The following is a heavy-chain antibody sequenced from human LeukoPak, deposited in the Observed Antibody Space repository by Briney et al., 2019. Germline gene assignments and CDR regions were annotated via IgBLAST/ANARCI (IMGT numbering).Heavy chain of an antibody. J-gene: IGHJ1*01. D-gene: IGHD5-18*01. CDR2: ISAYNGNT. CDR3: ARTGQSGYSFFKAAAAEFFQH. V-gene: IGHV1-18*01. Sequence: ASVKVSCKASGYTFTGYGISWVRQAPGQGLEWMGWISAYNGNTNYAQKLQGRVTMTTDTSTSTAYMELRSLRSDDTAVYYCARTGQSGYSFFKAAAAEFFQHWGQGTLVTVSS. CDR1: GYTFTGYG.